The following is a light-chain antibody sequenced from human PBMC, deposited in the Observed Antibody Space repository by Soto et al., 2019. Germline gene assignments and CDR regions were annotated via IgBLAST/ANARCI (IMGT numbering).Light chain of an antibody. CDR1: SSDVGNYNF. J-gene: IGLJ2*01. CDR2: EVN. V-gene: IGLV2-14*01. CDR3: SSYTSSYSVV. Sequence: QSALTQPASVSGSPGQSIAISCTGTSSDVGNYNFVSWYQQHPGKAPKLMIYEVNSRPSGVSNRFSGSKSGNTASLTISGLQAEAEATYYCSSYTSSYSVVFGGGTKLTVL.